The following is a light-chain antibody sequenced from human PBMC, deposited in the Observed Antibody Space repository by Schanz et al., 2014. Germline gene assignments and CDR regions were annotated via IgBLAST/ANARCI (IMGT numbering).Light chain of an antibody. CDR1: QSVSSSY. J-gene: IGKJ1*01. V-gene: IGKV3D-7*01. Sequence: EIVLTQSPATLSLSPGERATLSCRASQSVSSSYLAWFQQKPGQAPRLLIYGASTRATYIPARFSGSGSGTDFTLTISSLEPEDFAVYYCQQYDNWWTFGPGTKVEVK. CDR2: GAS. CDR3: QQYDNWWT.